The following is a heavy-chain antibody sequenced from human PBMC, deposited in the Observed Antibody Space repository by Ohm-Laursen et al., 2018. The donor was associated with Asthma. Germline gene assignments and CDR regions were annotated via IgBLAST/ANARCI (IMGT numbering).Heavy chain of an antibody. Sequence: SLRLSCAASGFTFSSYGMHWVRQAPGKGLEYVSAISSNGGSTYYADSVKGRFTISRDNSKNTLYLQMGSLRAEDMAVYYCARGVAAAGTSLTMSYFDYWGQGTLVTVSS. CDR1: GFTFSSYG. CDR3: ARGVAAAGTSLTMSYFDY. J-gene: IGHJ4*02. V-gene: IGHV3-64*02. CDR2: ISSNGGST. D-gene: IGHD6-13*01.